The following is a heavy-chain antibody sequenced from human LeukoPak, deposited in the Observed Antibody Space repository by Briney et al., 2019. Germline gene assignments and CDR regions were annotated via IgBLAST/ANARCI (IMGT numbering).Heavy chain of an antibody. D-gene: IGHD6-13*01. J-gene: IGHJ4*02. CDR1: GFTFKNVG. V-gene: IGHV3-30*02. Sequence: GSLRLSCAASGFTFKNVGMHWVRQAPGKGLEWVAFIRSDKTKQYHVDSVKGRFTISRDNSKNIVYLQMNSLRPEDTAVYSCANGTSTSWSVDYWGQGILVTVSS. CDR2: IRSDKTKQ. CDR3: ANGTSTSWSVDY.